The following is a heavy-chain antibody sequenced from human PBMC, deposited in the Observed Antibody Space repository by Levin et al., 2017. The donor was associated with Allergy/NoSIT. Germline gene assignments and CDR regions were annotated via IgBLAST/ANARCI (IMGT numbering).Heavy chain of an antibody. D-gene: IGHD6-19*01. CDR1: GFTFSDYY. V-gene: IGHV3-11*01. Sequence: GESLKISCAASGFTFSDYYMSWIRQAPGKGLEWVSYISSSGSTIYYADSVKGRFTISRDNAKNSLYLQMNSLRAEDTAVYYCAWGLYSSGWYATRVDYWGQGTLVTVSS. CDR3: AWGLYSSGWYATRVDY. J-gene: IGHJ4*02. CDR2: ISSSGSTI.